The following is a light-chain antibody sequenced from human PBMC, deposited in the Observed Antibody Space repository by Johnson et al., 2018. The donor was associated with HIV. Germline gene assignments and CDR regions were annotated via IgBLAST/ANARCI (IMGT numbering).Light chain of an antibody. CDR3: GTWDSSLRENV. CDR2: ENN. CDR1: SSNIGSNY. J-gene: IGLJ1*01. Sequence: QAVLTQPPSVSAAPGQKVTISCSGSSSNIGSNYVSWYHQFPGTAPKLLIYENNKRPSGIPDRFSGSKSGTSATLGITGLQTGDEADYYCGTWDSSLRENVVGTGTKVTVL. V-gene: IGLV1-51*02.